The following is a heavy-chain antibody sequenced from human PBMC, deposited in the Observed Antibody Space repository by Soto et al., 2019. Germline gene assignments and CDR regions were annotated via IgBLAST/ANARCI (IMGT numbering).Heavy chain of an antibody. J-gene: IGHJ6*02. CDR2: FYYSGST. CDR1: GGSISSYH. CDR3: ARDYYYDNSGNPGAYYYGMDV. D-gene: IGHD3-22*01. Sequence: SETLSLTCTLSGGSISSYHWSWIRQPPGKGLEWIGYFYYSGSTKYNPSLKSRVTMSADKSKNQFSLRLKSVTAADTAVYWCARDYYYDNSGNPGAYYYGMDVWGQGTTVTVSS. V-gene: IGHV4-59*01.